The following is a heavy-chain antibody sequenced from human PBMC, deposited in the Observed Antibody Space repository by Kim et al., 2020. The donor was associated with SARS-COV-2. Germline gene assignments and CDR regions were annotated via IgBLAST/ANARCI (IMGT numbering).Heavy chain of an antibody. CDR2: IIPIFGTA. V-gene: IGHV1-69*13. Sequence: SVKVSCKASGGTFSSYAISWVRQAPGQGLEWMGGIIPIFGTANYAQKFQGRVTITADESTSTAYMELSSLRSEDTAVYYCARSYSSSSDFDYWGQGTLVTVSS. CDR1: GGTFSSYA. CDR3: ARSYSSSSDFDY. D-gene: IGHD6-6*01. J-gene: IGHJ4*02.